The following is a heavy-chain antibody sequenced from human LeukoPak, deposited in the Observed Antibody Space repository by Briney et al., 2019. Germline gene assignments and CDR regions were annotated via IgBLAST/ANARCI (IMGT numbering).Heavy chain of an antibody. J-gene: IGHJ5*02. D-gene: IGHD3-10*01. CDR2: IWYDGSNK. V-gene: IGHV3-33*06. CDR1: GFTFSSYG. CDR3: AKASGFNWFDP. Sequence: PGGSLRLSCAASGFTFSSYGMHWVRQAPGKGLEWVAVIWYDGSNKYYADSVKGRFTISRDNSKNTLYLQMNSLRAEDTAVYYCAKASGFNWFDPWGQGTLVTVSS.